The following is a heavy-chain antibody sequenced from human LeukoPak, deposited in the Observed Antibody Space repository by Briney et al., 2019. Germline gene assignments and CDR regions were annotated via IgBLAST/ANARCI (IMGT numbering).Heavy chain of an antibody. CDR2: FISMFGTP. V-gene: IGHV1-69*06. CDR3: VRGRQYFLDD. D-gene: IGHD2/OR15-2a*01. J-gene: IGHJ4*02. Sequence: SVKVSCKAPGVTFTNYPMNWVRQAPGQGLEWMGRFISMFGTPNYAQKFQDRVTMTADKSTNTLYLELRNLKSEDTAMYYCVRGRQYFLDDWGQGTLVTVSS. CDR1: GVTFTNYP.